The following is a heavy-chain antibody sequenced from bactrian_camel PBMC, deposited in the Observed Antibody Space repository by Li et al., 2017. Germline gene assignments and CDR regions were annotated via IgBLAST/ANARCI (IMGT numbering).Heavy chain of an antibody. CDR1: GYTYNRNC. J-gene: IGHJ4*01. Sequence: HVQLVESGGGSVQAGGSLRLSCAASGYTYNRNCMAWFRQAPGKEREGVARIATGSGNTYYADSVKGRFTISRDNAKNMLYLQMNSLKPEDTAMYYCTKDRSYGTRNWVQSTRGQGTQVTVS. CDR2: IATGSGNT. D-gene: IGHD3*01. CDR3: TKDRSYGTRNWVQST. V-gene: IGHV3S1*01.